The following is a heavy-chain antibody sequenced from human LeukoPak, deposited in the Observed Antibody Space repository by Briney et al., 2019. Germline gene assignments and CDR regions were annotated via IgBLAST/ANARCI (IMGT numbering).Heavy chain of an antibody. Sequence: PSETLSLTCDVYGGSFSGYYWSWIRQPPGKGLEWIGEINHSGSTNYNPSLKSRVTISVDTSKNQFSLKLSSVTAADAAVYYCARLRITITHEFDYWGQGTLVTVSS. CDR2: INHSGST. CDR3: ARLRITITHEFDY. V-gene: IGHV4-34*01. CDR1: GGSFSGYY. J-gene: IGHJ4*02. D-gene: IGHD3-10*01.